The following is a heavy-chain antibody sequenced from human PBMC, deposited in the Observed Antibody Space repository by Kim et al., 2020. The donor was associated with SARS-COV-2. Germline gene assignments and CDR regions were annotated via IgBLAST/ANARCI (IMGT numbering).Heavy chain of an antibody. Sequence: KGRFTISREPTKNRLYLQMNSLRAEDTAVYYCARTYYDILTGYENHAFDIWGQGTMVTVSS. D-gene: IGHD3-9*01. V-gene: IGHV3-30*13. J-gene: IGHJ3*02. CDR3: ARTYYDILTGYENHAFDI.